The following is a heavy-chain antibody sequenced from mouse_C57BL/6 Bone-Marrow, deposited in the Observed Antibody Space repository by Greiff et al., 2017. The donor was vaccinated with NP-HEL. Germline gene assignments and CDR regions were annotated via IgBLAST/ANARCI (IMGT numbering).Heavy chain of an antibody. V-gene: IGHV15-2*01. CDR1: DSEVFPIAY. J-gene: IGHJ1*03. CDR3: ARSAYYSNYEDFDV. D-gene: IGHD2-5*01. CDR2: ILPSIGRT. Sequence: VQLQQSGSELRSPGSSVKLSCKDFDSEVFPIAYMSWVRQKPGHGFEWIGGILPSIGRTIYGEKFEDKATLDADTLSNTAYLELNSLTSKDSAIYYCARSAYYSNYEDFDVWGTGTTVTVSS.